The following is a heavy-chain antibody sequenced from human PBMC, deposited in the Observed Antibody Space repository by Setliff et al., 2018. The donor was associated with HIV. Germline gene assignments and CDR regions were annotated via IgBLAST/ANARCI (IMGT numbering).Heavy chain of an antibody. Sequence: SETLSLTCTVRGDLVGGNSWHWVRQSPGKGLTWIGEINDRGDNNYDPSLKGRVTISMDTSRNQISLEVTPVTATDTAIYYCARGVPHLFCLDVWDKGVAVTVSS. D-gene: IGHD2-15*01. CDR2: INDRGDN. J-gene: IGHJ6*04. CDR1: GDLVGGNS. V-gene: IGHV4-34*01. CDR3: ARGVPHLFCLDV.